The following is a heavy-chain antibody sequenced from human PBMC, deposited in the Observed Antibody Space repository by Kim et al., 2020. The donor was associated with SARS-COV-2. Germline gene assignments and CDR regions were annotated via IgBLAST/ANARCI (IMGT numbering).Heavy chain of an antibody. D-gene: IGHD2-15*01. CDR2: INPNSGGT. J-gene: IGHJ5*02. CDR1: GYTFTGYY. Sequence: ASVKVSCKASGYTFTGYYMHWVRQAPGQGLEWMGRINPNSGGTNYAQKFQGRVTMTRDTSISTAYMELSRLRSDDTAVYYCARDGCSGGGCYSWWFDPWGQGTLVTVSS. CDR3: ARDGCSGGGCYSWWFDP. V-gene: IGHV1-2*06.